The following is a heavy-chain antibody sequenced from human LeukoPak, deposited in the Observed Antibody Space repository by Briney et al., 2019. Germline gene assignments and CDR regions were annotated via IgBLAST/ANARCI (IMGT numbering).Heavy chain of an antibody. CDR2: IYYSGST. V-gene: IGHV4-59*08. Sequence: SETLSLTCTVSGGSISSYYWSWIRQPPGKGLEWIGYIYYSGSTYYNPSLKSRVTISVDTSKNQFSLKLSSVTAADTAVYYCARVSTDLTHIVVVTPLVAKRDNFDYWGQGTLVTVSS. CDR3: ARVSTDLTHIVVVTPLVAKRDNFDY. J-gene: IGHJ4*02. CDR1: GGSISSYY. D-gene: IGHD2-21*02.